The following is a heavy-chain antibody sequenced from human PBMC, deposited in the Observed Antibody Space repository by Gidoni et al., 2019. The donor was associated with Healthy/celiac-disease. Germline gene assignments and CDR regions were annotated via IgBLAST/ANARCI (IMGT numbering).Heavy chain of an antibody. CDR1: VGSFSGYY. CDR2: INHSGST. V-gene: IGHV4-34*01. D-gene: IGHD6-19*01. J-gene: IGHJ4*02. Sequence: QVQLQQCGAGLLQPSETLSLTCAVYVGSFSGYYWGWIRQPPGKGMEWIGEINHSGSTNYNPSLKSRVTISVDTSKNQFSLKLSSVTAADTAVYYCARGPEDGYSSGWLVFKRLEYYFDYWGQGTLVTVSS. CDR3: ARGPEDGYSSGWLVFKRLEYYFDY.